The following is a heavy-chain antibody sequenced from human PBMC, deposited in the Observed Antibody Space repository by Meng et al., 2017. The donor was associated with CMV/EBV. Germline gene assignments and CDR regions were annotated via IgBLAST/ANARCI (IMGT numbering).Heavy chain of an antibody. CDR1: GFTFSSYA. Sequence: ESLKISRAASGFTFSSYAMSWVRPAPGKGLEWVSAISGSGGSTYYADSVKGRFTISRDNSTNTLSLQMNSLRAEDTAVYYCAHHTYSSSFVPSHDYWGQGTLVTVSS. J-gene: IGHJ4*02. CDR2: ISGSGGST. CDR3: AHHTYSSSFVPSHDY. D-gene: IGHD6-13*01. V-gene: IGHV3-23*01.